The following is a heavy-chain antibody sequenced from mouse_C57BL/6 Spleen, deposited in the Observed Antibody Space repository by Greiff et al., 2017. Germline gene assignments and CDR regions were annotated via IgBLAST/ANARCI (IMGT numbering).Heavy chain of an antibody. CDR1: GFTFSSYA. V-gene: IGHV5-4*01. CDR2: ISDGGSYT. CDR3: ASDYDGY. D-gene: IGHD2-12*01. Sequence: EVQLVESGGGLVKPGGSLKLSCAASGFTFSSYAMSWVRQTPEKRLEWVATISDGGSYTYYPDNVKGRFTISRDNAKNNLYLQMSHLKSEDTAMYYWASDYDGYWGQGTTLTVSS. J-gene: IGHJ2*01.